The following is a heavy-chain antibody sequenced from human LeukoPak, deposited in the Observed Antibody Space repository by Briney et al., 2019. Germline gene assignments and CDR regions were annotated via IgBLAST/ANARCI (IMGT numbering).Heavy chain of an antibody. D-gene: IGHD2-15*01. CDR2: VWSDGSNK. Sequence: GRPLRLSCAASGFTFSSYGMHWVRQAPGKGLEWVAVVWSDGSNKYYGDSVKGRFTISRDNSKNSLYLQMDSLRDEDTAVYYCARDRGYCSGGSCYTYYFDYWGQGTLVTVSS. J-gene: IGHJ4*02. CDR1: GFTFSSYG. V-gene: IGHV3-33*01. CDR3: ARDRGYCSGGSCYTYYFDY.